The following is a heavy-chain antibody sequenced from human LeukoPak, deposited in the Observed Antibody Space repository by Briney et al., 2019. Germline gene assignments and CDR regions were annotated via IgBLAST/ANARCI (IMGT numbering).Heavy chain of an antibody. J-gene: IGHJ4*02. D-gene: IGHD3-9*01. V-gene: IGHV4-39*01. CDR2: IYYSGST. Sequence: SETLSLTCAVYGGSFSSYYWGWIRQPPGKGLEWIGSIYYSGSTYYNPSLKSRVTISVDTSKSQFSLKLSSVTAADTAVYYCARQQGILTGIDYWGQGTLVTVSS. CDR3: ARQQGILTGIDY. CDR1: GGSFSSYY.